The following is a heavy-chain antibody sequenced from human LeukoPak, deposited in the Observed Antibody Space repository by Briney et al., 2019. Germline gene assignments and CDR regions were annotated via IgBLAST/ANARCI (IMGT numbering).Heavy chain of an antibody. D-gene: IGHD6-13*01. CDR3: ARGPSHSSSWYGLDD. J-gene: IGHJ4*02. CDR1: GFTFSTYW. V-gene: IGHV3-74*01. CDR2: INADGSTT. Sequence: PGGSLRLSCAASGFTFSTYWMHWVRQGPGKGLVWVSRINADGSTTTYADSVKGRFTISRDNAKNTLYLQMNRLRAEDTAIYYCARGPSHSSSWYGLDDWGQGALVTVFS.